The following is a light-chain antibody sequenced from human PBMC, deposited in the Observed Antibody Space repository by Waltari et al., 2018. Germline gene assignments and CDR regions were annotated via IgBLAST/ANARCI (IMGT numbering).Light chain of an antibody. CDR1: ALPKQY. Sequence: SSELTQPPSLSVSPGQTAKITCSGEALPKQYTYWYQQKSGQAPVLLIYKDSERPSKIAERFSGASSGTTVTLTISGVQAEDEADYFCQSSDSSGTWVFGGGTKLTVL. CDR3: QSSDSSGTWV. V-gene: IGLV3-25*03. J-gene: IGLJ3*02. CDR2: KDS.